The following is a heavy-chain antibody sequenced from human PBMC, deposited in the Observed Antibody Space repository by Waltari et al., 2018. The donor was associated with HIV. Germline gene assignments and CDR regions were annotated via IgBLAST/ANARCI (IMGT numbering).Heavy chain of an antibody. CDR1: GFSFSNYA. CDR2: ISGSGDDT. V-gene: IGHV3-23*01. D-gene: IGHD3-22*01. J-gene: IGHJ4*02. Sequence: EVQLLESGGDFVQPGGSLRLSCAASGFSFSNYAMTWVRQGPGKGLEWVSGISGSGDDTYYAGFVKGRFTISRDNSNNTLYLQMNSLRAEDTALYYCAKVFFYGSDGYSTPYGYWGQGTLVTVSS. CDR3: AKVFFYGSDGYSTPYGY.